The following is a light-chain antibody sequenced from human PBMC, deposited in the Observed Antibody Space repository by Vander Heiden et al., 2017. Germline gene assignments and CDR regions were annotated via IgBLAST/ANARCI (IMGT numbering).Light chain of an antibody. CDR1: GSNCGAGYD. V-gene: IGLV1-40*01. J-gene: IGLJ2*01. CDR3: QSYDSSLSGLV. CDR2: GNS. Sequence: QSVPTPPPSVSRAPGPRVPSSGTGRGSNCGAGYDVHWYQKLPGTAPKLLIVGNSNRPSGVPDRFSGSKSGTSASLAITGLQAEEEADYYCQSYDSSLSGLVFGGGTKLTVL.